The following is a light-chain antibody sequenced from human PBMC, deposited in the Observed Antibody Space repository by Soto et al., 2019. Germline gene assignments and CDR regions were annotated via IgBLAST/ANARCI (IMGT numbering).Light chain of an antibody. J-gene: IGKJ1*01. CDR2: NAS. CDR3: QQYGGTAWT. Sequence: LSHGEEPTLTYKASQSVSSSSLAWYQQKPGQPPRLLIYNASNRTTVSPASFSGSGSGTDFTLTICSVEAEDLAVYYFQQYGGTAWTIGQGTKVDNK. CDR1: QSVSSSS. V-gene: IGKV3-20*01.